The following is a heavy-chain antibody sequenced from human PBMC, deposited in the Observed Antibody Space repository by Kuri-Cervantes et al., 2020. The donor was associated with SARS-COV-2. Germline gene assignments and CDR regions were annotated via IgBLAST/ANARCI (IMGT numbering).Heavy chain of an antibody. D-gene: IGHD6-19*01. CDR2: IYYSGST. J-gene: IGHJ4*02. CDR3: ARAINRFSSGWLYYFDY. Sequence: SQTLPLTCAVYGGSFSGYYWSWIRQPPGKGLEWIGYIYYSGSTYYNPSLKSRVTISVDTSKNQFSLKLSSVTAADTAVYYCARAINRFSSGWLYYFDYWGQGTLVTVSS. CDR1: GGSFSGYY. V-gene: IGHV4-34*01.